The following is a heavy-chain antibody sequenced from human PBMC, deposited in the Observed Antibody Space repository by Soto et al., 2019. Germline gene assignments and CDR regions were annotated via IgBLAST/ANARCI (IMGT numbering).Heavy chain of an antibody. Sequence: PGGSLRLSCAASGFTFSSYAMSWVRQAPGKGLEWVSAISGSGGSTYYADSVKGRFTISRDNSKNTLYLQMNSLRAEDTAVYYCAKGVDLWFGGYYFDYWGQGTLVTVSS. D-gene: IGHD3-10*01. V-gene: IGHV3-23*01. CDR2: ISGSGGST. CDR3: AKGVDLWFGGYYFDY. J-gene: IGHJ4*02. CDR1: GFTFSSYA.